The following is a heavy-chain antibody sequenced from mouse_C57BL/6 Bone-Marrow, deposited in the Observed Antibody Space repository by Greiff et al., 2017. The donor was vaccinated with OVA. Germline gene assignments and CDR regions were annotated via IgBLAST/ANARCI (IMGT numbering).Heavy chain of an antibody. Sequence: QVQLQQPGAELVRPGSSVKLSCKASGYTFTSYWMHWVKQRPIQGLEWIGNIDPSDSETHYNQKFKDKATLTVDKSSSTAYMQLSSLTSEDSAVYYCARGYGNYLAWFDYWGQGTLVTVSA. J-gene: IGHJ3*01. D-gene: IGHD2-10*02. CDR1: GYTFTSYW. CDR3: ARGYGNYLAWFDY. V-gene: IGHV1-52*01. CDR2: IDPSDSET.